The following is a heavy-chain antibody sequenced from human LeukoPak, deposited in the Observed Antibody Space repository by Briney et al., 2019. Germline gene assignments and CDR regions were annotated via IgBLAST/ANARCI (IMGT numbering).Heavy chain of an antibody. CDR3: ARLQWLRYYYYYYMDV. V-gene: IGHV4-61*02. CDR1: GGPITSGSYF. CDR2: IYTSGST. D-gene: IGHD5-12*01. Sequence: SSQTLSLTCTVSGGPITSGSYFWTWVRQPAGKRLEWIGRIYTSGSTHYNPSLKSRVTISVDTSKNQFSLKLSSVTAADTAVYYCARLQWLRYYYYYYMDVWGKGTTVTVSS. J-gene: IGHJ6*03.